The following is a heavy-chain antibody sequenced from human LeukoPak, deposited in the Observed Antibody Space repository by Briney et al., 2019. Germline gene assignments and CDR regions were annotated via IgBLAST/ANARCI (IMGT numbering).Heavy chain of an antibody. D-gene: IGHD6-19*01. CDR1: GFTFGSFG. CDR2: IWFDGRRE. CDR3: ARSPRSSSGLDY. Sequence: GGSLRLSCVASGFTFGSFGVNWVRQAPGKGLEWVTLIWFDGRREDYIDSVKGRFTVSRDDSENTVYLQMSNLRVEDTAVYYCARSPRSSSGLDYWGQGTLVAVSS. J-gene: IGHJ4*02. V-gene: IGHV3-33*01.